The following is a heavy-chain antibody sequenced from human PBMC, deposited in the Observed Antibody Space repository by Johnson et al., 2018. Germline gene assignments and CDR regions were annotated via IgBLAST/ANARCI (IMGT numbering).Heavy chain of an antibody. Sequence: QVQLVQSGGGVVQPGRSMRLSCGASGFTFSRLGMHWVRQPPGKGLEWVAVISYDGSKKYYADSVKGRFTISRANSKNILYLEMNSLRAEDTALYYCAGGFSGFDAFDMRGRGTMVTVSS. CDR3: AGGFSGFDAFDM. CDR2: ISYDGSKK. D-gene: IGHD3-10*01. J-gene: IGHJ3*02. CDR1: GFTFSRLG. V-gene: IGHV3-30*03.